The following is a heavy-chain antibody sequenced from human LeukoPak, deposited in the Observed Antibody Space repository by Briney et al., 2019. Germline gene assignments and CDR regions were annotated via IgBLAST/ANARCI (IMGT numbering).Heavy chain of an antibody. J-gene: IGHJ4*02. V-gene: IGHV3-23*01. D-gene: IGHD3-10*01. CDR2: IILRDDHT. Sequence: PGGSLTLFCAASIFDFNRYDMSWVRQPRGKALVWVSFIILRDDHTDYADSVKGRFTIYRDNYKNTLYLQMNSLRAEDTAVYYCANDYRSGSFHDFWGQGTLFTVSS. CDR1: IFDFNRYD. CDR3: ANDYRSGSFHDF.